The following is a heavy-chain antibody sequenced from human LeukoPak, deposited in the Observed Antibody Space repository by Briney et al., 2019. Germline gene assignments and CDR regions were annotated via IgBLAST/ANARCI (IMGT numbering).Heavy chain of an antibody. V-gene: IGHV4-34*01. Sequence: SETLSLTCAVYGGSFSGYYWSWIRQPPGKGLEWIGEINHNGSTNYNPSLKSRVTISVDTSKNQFSLKLSSVTAADTAVYYCARGLPYRDLPYYGSGSYPRGAYYYYYGMDVWGQGTTVTVSS. CDR1: GGSFSGYY. J-gene: IGHJ6*02. CDR2: INHNGST. D-gene: IGHD3-10*01. CDR3: ARGLPYRDLPYYGSGSYPRGAYYYYYGMDV.